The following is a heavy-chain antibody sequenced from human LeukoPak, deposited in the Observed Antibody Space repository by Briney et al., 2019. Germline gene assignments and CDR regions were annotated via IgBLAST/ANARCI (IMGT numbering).Heavy chain of an antibody. CDR2: VYPSAGTS. J-gene: IGHJ4*02. V-gene: IGHV1-46*03. Sequence: RASVTVSCKASGYIFTSYYMHWVRQAPGQGLEWLGVVYPSAGTSDPAQRFRARITLSDDTSTSTAYMELRSLKSEDTAIYFCVREYHGGYFDFWGQGTLVTVSS. CDR1: GYIFTSYY. CDR3: VREYHGGYFDF. D-gene: IGHD3-16*01.